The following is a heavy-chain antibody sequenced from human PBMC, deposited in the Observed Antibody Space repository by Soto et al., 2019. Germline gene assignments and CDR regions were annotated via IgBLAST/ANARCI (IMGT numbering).Heavy chain of an antibody. CDR3: ARDLLPYYYGSGSAGY. V-gene: IGHV4-34*01. J-gene: IGHJ4*02. D-gene: IGHD3-10*01. CDR2: INHSGST. CDR1: GGSFGGYY. Sequence: QVQLQQWGAGLLKPSETLSLTCAVYGGSFGGYYWSWIRQPPGKGLEWIGEINHSGSTNYNPSLKSRVTISVDTSKNQFSLKLSSVTAADTAVYYCARDLLPYYYGSGSAGYWGQGTLVTVSS.